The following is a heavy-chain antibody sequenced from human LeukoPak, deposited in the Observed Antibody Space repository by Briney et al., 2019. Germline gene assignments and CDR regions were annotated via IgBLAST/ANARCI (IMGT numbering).Heavy chain of an antibody. CDR2: ISWNSGSI. D-gene: IGHD3-22*01. J-gene: IGHJ4*02. CDR1: GFNFDDYA. V-gene: IGHV3-9*01. CDR3: AKDALYDSRDYFDC. Sequence: SPRISRSASGFNFDDYAKARGRQAPGKGRGGVSGISWNSGSIGYADSGRGRFTISRDNAKNSLYLQMSSLRAEDTALYYCAKDALYDSRDYFDCWGQGTLVTVSS.